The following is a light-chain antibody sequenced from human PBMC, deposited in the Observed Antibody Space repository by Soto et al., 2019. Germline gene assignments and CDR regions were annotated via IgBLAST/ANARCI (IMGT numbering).Light chain of an antibody. CDR2: DNN. Sequence: QSVLTQPPSVSAAPGQKVTISCSGGSSNIGNNYVSWYQQLPGTAPKLLIHDNNKRPSGIPDRFSGSKSATSATLGITGLQTGDEADYYCGTWDNSLSVWVFGGGTKVTVL. J-gene: IGLJ3*02. CDR3: GTWDNSLSVWV. CDR1: SSNIGNNY. V-gene: IGLV1-51*01.